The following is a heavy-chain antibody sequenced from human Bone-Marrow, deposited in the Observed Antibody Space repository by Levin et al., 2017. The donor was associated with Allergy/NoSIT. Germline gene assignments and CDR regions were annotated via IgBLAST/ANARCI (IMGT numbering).Heavy chain of an antibody. V-gene: IGHV3-74*01. CDR2: INSDGSRT. CDR1: EFTFSNNW. CDR3: ARGAGGRLDY. D-gene: IGHD2-15*01. J-gene: IGHJ4*02. Sequence: PGGSLRLSCVASEFTFSNNWMHWVRQAPGKGLVWVSRINSDGSRTNYADSVKGRFTISRDNVKNTLYLQMNSLRAEDTAVYYCARGAGGRLDYWGQGTLVTVSS.